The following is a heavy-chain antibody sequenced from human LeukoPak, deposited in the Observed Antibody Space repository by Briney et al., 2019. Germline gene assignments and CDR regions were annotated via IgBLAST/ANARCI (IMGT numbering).Heavy chain of an antibody. D-gene: IGHD2-15*01. Sequence: PGGTLRPSCAASGFTYSSYSKNWVRHARGKGLEWGSYISNSSSTIYYADSVKGRFTISRENAKNPLYLQMNSLRAEDTAVYYCAKGSVYCSGGSCYFHYYYYGMDVWGQRTTVTVSS. CDR3: AKGSVYCSGGSCYFHYYYYGMDV. CDR1: GFTYSSYS. V-gene: IGHV3-48*01. CDR2: ISNSSSTI. J-gene: IGHJ6*02.